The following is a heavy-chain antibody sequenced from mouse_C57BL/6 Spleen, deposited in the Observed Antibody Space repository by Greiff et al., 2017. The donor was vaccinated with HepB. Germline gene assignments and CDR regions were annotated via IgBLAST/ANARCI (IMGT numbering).Heavy chain of an antibody. CDR3: ARSTMVTRDFDY. CDR1: GYAFSSSW. J-gene: IGHJ2*01. CDR2: IYPGDGDT. D-gene: IGHD2-2*01. Sequence: VQLQQSGPELVKPGASVKISCKASGYAFSSSWMNWVKQGPGKGLEWIGRIYPGDGDTNYNGQFKGKATLTADKSSSTAYMQLSSLTSEDSAVYFCARSTMVTRDFDYWGQGTTLTVSS. V-gene: IGHV1-82*01.